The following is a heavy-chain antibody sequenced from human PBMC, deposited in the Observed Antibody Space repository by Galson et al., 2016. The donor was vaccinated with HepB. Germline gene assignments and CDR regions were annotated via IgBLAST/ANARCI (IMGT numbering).Heavy chain of an antibody. CDR2: IYWDDDK. CDR1: GFSLSPSEVA. CDR3: AHGLSTVVGFDH. Sequence: PALVKPTQTLTLTCTFSGFSLSPSEVAVGWIRQPPGKALEWLALIYWDDDKRYNASLKSRLTVNKDTSKNQVVLKMTNMDPVDTGTYYCAHGLSTVVGFDHWGQGTLVTVSS. V-gene: IGHV2-5*02. J-gene: IGHJ5*02. D-gene: IGHD4-23*01.